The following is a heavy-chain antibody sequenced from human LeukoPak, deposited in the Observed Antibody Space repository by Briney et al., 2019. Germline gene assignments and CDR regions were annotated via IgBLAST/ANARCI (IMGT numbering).Heavy chain of an antibody. D-gene: IGHD6-19*01. CDR2: IRSKAFGGTT. CDR3: TRTAPHSSGWCFDY. J-gene: IGHJ4*02. V-gene: IGHV3-49*04. CDR1: GFTFGNYA. Sequence: GGSLRLSCTASGFTFGNYAMSWARQAPGKGLEWVGFIRSKAFGGTTEYAASVKGRFTISRDDSKSIAYLQMSSLKTEDTAVYYCTRTAPHSSGWCFDYWGQGTLVTVSS.